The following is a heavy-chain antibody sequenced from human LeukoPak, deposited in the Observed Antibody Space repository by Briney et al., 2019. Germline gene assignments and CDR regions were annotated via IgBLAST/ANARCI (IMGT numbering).Heavy chain of an antibody. D-gene: IGHD3-9*01. Sequence: GGSLRLSCAASGYRFNNYAIHWFRQAPGRGLEYVSGINNNGDSTYYANSVKGRFTISRDNSKNTLYIQMGSLTSEDTAVYYCARDYQTGFTGPGGDFWGQGTLVTVSS. CDR1: GYRFNNYA. CDR3: ARDYQTGFTGPGGDF. J-gene: IGHJ4*02. CDR2: INNNGDST. V-gene: IGHV3-64*01.